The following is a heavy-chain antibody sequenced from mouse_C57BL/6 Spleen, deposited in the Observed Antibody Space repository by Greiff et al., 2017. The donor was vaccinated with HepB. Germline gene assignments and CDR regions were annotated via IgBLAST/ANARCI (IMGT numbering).Heavy chain of an antibody. D-gene: IGHD2-5*01. V-gene: IGHV14-2*01. CDR3: ARVYGSNYGD. J-gene: IGHJ2*01. CDR2: IDPEDGET. CDR1: GFNIKDYY. Sequence: EVKLQESGAELVKPGASVKLSCTASGFNIKDYYMHWVKQRTEQGLEWIGRIDPEDGETKYAPKFQGKATITAYTSSNTAYLQLSSLTSEDTAVYYCARVYGSNYGDWGQGTTLTVSS.